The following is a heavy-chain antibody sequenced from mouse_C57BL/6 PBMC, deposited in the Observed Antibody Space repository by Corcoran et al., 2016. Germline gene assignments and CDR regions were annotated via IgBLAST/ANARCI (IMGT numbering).Heavy chain of an antibody. D-gene: IGHD1-1*01. Sequence: QVQLKQSGAELVRPGASVKLSCKASGYTFTDYYINWVKQRPGQGLEWIARIYPGSGNTYYNEKFKGKATLTAEKSSSTAYMQLSSLTSEDSAVYCCARDYYGSSYGYFDVWGTGTTVTVSS. CDR3: ARDYYGSSYGYFDV. V-gene: IGHV1-76*01. CDR1: GYTFTDYY. J-gene: IGHJ1*03. CDR2: IYPGSGNT.